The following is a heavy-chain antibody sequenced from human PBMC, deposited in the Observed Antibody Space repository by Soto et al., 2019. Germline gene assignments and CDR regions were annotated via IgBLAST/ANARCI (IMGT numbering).Heavy chain of an antibody. V-gene: IGHV1-8*01. CDR3: AISDGSGGSCYMLYY. CDR2: MSPNTGNT. J-gene: IGHJ4*01. Sequence: ASVKLSWKAPVYTFTSYDINWVLQAPGQGLDWMGWMSPNTGNTGPAQMFQGGPTMTRNTSITTAYMELTRLKSEDTAVYYCAISDGSGGSCYMLYYWG. D-gene: IGHD2-15*01. CDR1: VYTFTSYD.